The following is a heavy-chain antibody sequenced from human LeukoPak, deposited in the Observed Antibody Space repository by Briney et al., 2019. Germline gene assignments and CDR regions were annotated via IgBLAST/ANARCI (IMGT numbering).Heavy chain of an antibody. CDR3: AKDRALDYYYYMDV. J-gene: IGHJ6*03. V-gene: IGHV3-33*06. CDR1: GFTFNRYA. Sequence: GGSLRLSCAASGFTFNRYAMHWVRQAPGKGLEWVAVIWYDGSNKYYADSVKGRSTISRDNSKNTPYLQMNSLRAEDTAVYYCAKDRALDYYYYMDVWGKGTTVTVSS. CDR2: IWYDGSNK.